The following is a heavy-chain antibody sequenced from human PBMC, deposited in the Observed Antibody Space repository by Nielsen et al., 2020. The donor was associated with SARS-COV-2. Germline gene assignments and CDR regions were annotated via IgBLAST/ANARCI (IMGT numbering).Heavy chain of an antibody. CDR3: VREIREVEFTSHYYYGLDV. D-gene: IGHD1-1*01. J-gene: IGHJ6*02. V-gene: IGHV3-30-3*01. Sequence: LSLTCAASGFTFSSYAMHWVRQAPGKGLEWVAVISDDGSEKYYADSVKGRFTISRDNSKNTLYLQMNNVRAGDTAVYYCVREIREVEFTSHYYYGLDVWGQGTTVTVSS. CDR2: ISDDGSEK. CDR1: GFTFSSYA.